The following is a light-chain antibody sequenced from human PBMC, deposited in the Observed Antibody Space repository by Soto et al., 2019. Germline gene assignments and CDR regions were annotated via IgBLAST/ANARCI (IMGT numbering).Light chain of an antibody. CDR1: QGISSY. V-gene: IGKV1-9*01. CDR2: AAS. CDR3: QQLNSSPLT. J-gene: IGKJ4*01. Sequence: DIQLTQSPSFLSASVGDRVTITCLASQGISSYLAWYQQKPGKAPKLLIYAASTLQSGVPSRFSGSGSGTEFTLTISSLQPEDFANYYCQQLNSSPLTFGGGTKVEIK.